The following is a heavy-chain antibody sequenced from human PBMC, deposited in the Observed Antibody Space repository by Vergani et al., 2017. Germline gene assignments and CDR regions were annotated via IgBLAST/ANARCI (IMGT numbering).Heavy chain of an antibody. Sequence: QVQLVESGGGVVQSGGSLRLSCAASGFTFSNYGMHWVRQAPGKGLEWVAFIRYDGSHRYYADSVKGRFTISRDNSKNTLYLQMNSLRAEDTALYYCAKASSYCSSTSCYTNDAFDIWGQGTMVTVSS. CDR1: GFTFSNYG. D-gene: IGHD2-2*02. CDR3: AKASSYCSSTSCYTNDAFDI. J-gene: IGHJ3*02. V-gene: IGHV3-30*02. CDR2: IRYDGSHR.